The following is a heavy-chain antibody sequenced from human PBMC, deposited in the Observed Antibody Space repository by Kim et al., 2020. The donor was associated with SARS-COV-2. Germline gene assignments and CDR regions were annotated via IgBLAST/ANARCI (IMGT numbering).Heavy chain of an antibody. CDR3: AKDRGYCSGGSCYGTYYYRMDV. Sequence: GGSLRLSCAASGFTFSSYGMHWVRQAPGKGLEWVAVISYDGSNKYYADSVKGRFTISRDNSKNTLYLQMNSLRAEDTAVYYCAKDRGYCSGGSCYGTYYYRMDVGGQGPTVTVPS. CDR2: ISYDGSNK. CDR1: GFTFSSYG. V-gene: IGHV3-30*18. J-gene: IGHJ6*02. D-gene: IGHD2-15*01.